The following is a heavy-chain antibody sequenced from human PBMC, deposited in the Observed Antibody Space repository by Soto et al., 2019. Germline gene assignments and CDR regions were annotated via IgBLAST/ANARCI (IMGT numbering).Heavy chain of an antibody. J-gene: IGHJ5*02. CDR2: IKQDGREQ. V-gene: IGHV3-7*03. D-gene: IGHD3-10*01. CDR1: GFSFSSYW. Sequence: DVQLVESGGDLVQPGGSLRLSCAASGFSFSSYWMTWVRQAPGKGLEWVANIKQDGREQYYVASVKGRFTISRDNGKNLLFLQMDSLTPDDTAVYYCAGDGVRNGASNGWLDPWGQGNLVTVSS. CDR3: AGDGVRNGASNGWLDP.